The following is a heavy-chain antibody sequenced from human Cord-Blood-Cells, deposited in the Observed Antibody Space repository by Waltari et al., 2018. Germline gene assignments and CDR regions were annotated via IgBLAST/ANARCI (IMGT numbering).Heavy chain of an antibody. J-gene: IGHJ3*02. Sequence: QVQLQESGPGLVKPSQTLSLTCTVSGGSISSGDYYWSWIRQPPGKGLEWIGYIYYSGGTYYNPALKSRVTISVDTSKNQFSLKLSSVTAADTAVYYCARVGSLGYCSSTSCPPRGAFDIWGQGTMVTVSS. CDR3: ARVGSLGYCSSTSCPPRGAFDI. V-gene: IGHV4-30-4*08. CDR2: IYYSGGT. CDR1: GGSISSGDYY. D-gene: IGHD2-2*01.